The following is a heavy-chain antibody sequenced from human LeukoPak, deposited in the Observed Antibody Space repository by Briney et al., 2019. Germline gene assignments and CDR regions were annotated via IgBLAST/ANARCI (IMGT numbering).Heavy chain of an antibody. CDR1: GFTFSSYG. Sequence: GGSLRLSCAASGFTFSSYGMHWVRQAPGKGLEWVAFIRYDGSNKYYADSVKGRSTISRDNSKNTLYLQMNSLRAEDTAVYYCARLPGFGESCWGQGTLVTVSS. CDR2: IRYDGSNK. CDR3: ARLPGFGESC. J-gene: IGHJ4*02. D-gene: IGHD3-10*01. V-gene: IGHV3-30*02.